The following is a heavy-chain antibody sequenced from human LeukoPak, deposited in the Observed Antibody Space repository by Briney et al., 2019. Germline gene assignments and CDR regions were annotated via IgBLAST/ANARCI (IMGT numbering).Heavy chain of an antibody. V-gene: IGHV1-46*01. Sequence: ASVKVSCKASGYTFTSYYMYWVRQAPGQGLEWMGIINPNRGSTSYAQKFQGRVTMTRDMSTSTVYMELSSLRSEDTAVYYCASGPRFFFDYWGQGTLVTVSS. D-gene: IGHD2/OR15-2a*01. CDR2: INPNRGST. CDR3: ASGPRFFFDY. J-gene: IGHJ4*02. CDR1: GYTFTSYY.